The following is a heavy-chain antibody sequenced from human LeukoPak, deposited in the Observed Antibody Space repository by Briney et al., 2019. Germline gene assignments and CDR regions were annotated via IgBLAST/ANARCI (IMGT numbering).Heavy chain of an antibody. CDR3: AKLYCSGGSCYFDY. CDR2: ISGSGGST. D-gene: IGHD2-15*01. Sequence: GGSLRLSYAASGFTFSSYAMSWVRQAPGKGLEWVSAISGSGGSTYYADSVKGRLTISRDNSKNTLYLQMNSLRAEDTAVYYCAKLYCSGGSCYFDYWGQGTLVTVSS. CDR1: GFTFSSYA. V-gene: IGHV3-23*01. J-gene: IGHJ4*02.